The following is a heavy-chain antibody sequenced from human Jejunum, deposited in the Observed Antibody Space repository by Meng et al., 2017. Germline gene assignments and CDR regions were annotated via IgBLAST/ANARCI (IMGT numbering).Heavy chain of an antibody. Sequence: QVQLQESGPGLGKPAQTLSLACTVSGDSVTSGSYHWSWIRQPPGKGLEWIGYIHHSGITYYNPSLRSRLLISIDTSKRQLSLTLNSVTAADTALYYCATIQSSPHFFNYWGRGTLVTVSS. CDR1: GDSVTSGSYH. V-gene: IGHV4-30-4*01. CDR2: IHHSGIT. D-gene: IGHD6-6*01. J-gene: IGHJ4*02. CDR3: ATIQSSPHFFNY.